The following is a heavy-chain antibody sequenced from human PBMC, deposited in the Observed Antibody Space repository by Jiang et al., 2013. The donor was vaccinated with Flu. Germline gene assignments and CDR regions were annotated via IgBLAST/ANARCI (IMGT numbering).Heavy chain of an antibody. V-gene: IGHV1-2*04. CDR1: GYTFTGYS. CDR2: IDPKNGDT. Sequence: GAEVKKPGASVKVSCKASGYTFTGYSIHWVRQAPGQGPEWMGRIDPKNGDTNYAQKFQGWITMTRDTSTSAVFMELSRLKSDDTAVYYCARAPPPIGGYYYYGMDVWGQGTTVTVSS. D-gene: IGHD1-26*01. J-gene: IGHJ6*02. CDR3: ARAPPPIGGYYYYGMDV.